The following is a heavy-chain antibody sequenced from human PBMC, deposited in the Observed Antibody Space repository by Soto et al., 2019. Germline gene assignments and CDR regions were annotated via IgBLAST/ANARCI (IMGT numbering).Heavy chain of an antibody. CDR1: GGSFSGYY. Sequence: TSETLSLTCAVYGGSFSGYYWSWIRQPPGKGLEWIGEINHSGSTNYNPSLKSRVTISVDTSKNQFSLKLSSVTAADTAVYYCARGNVVVTAIPHYYYYGMDVWGQGTTVTVSS. CDR3: ARGNVVVTAIPHYYYYGMDV. D-gene: IGHD2-21*02. J-gene: IGHJ6*02. V-gene: IGHV4-34*01. CDR2: INHSGST.